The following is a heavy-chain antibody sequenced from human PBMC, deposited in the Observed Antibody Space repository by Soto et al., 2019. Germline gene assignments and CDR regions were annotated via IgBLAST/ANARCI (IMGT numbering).Heavy chain of an antibody. D-gene: IGHD3-10*01. V-gene: IGHV4-31*02. J-gene: IGHJ6*02. CDR1: GGSISSGGYY. CDR3: ARARITMVRGVISAPNYYYCGMDV. Sequence: SETLSLTCTVSGGSISSGGYYWSWIRQHPGKGLEWIGYIYYSGSTYYNPSLKSRVTISVDTSKNQFSLKLSSVTAADTAVYYCARARITMVRGVISAPNYYYCGMDVWGQGTTVTVSS. CDR2: IYYSGST.